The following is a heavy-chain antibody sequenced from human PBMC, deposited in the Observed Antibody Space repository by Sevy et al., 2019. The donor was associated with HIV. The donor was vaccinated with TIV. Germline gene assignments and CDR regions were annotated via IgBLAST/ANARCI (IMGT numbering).Heavy chain of an antibody. CDR1: GGSISSSSYY. CDR3: ARRTSELRFLEWAFDY. Sequence: SETLSLTCTVSGGSISSSSYYWGWIRQPPGKGLEWIGSIYYSGSTYYNPSLKNRVTISVDTSKNQFSLKLSSVTAADTAVYYCARRTSELRFLEWAFDYWGQGTLVTVSS. V-gene: IGHV4-39*01. J-gene: IGHJ4*02. CDR2: IYYSGST. D-gene: IGHD3-3*01.